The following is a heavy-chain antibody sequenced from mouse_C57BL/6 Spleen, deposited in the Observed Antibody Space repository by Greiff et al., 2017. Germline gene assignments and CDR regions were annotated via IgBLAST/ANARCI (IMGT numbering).Heavy chain of an antibody. CDR3: ARSNYAMDY. CDR1: GYAFSSSW. V-gene: IGHV1-82*01. CDR2: IYPGDGDN. J-gene: IGHJ4*01. Sequence: VQLQQSGPELVKPGASVKISCTASGYAFSSSWMNWVKQRPGKGLEWIGRIYPGDGDNNYNGKFKGKATLAADKSSVTAYMQLSSLTSEDSAVYVCARSNYAMDYWGQGTSVTVSS.